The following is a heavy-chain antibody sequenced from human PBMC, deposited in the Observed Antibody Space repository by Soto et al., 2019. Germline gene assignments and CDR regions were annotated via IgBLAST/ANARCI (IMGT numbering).Heavy chain of an antibody. CDR1: GFTFSSYG. CDR2: ISYDGSNK. CDR3: AKRGLGIHYGMDV. Sequence: QVQLVESGGGVVQPGRSLRLSCAASGFTFSSYGMHWVRQAPGKGLEWVAVISYDGSNKYYADSVKGRFTISRDNSKNTLYPQMNSLRAEDTAGYYCAKRGLGIHYGMDVWGQGPTVTVSS. J-gene: IGHJ6*02. V-gene: IGHV3-30*18. D-gene: IGHD7-27*01.